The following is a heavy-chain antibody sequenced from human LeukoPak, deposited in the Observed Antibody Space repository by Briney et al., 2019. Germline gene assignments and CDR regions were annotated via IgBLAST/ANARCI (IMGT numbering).Heavy chain of an antibody. J-gene: IGHJ4*02. CDR3: ARDAYGSGSSTVYYFDY. CDR1: GFTVSSNY. V-gene: IGHV3-53*01. Sequence: GGSLRLSCAASGFTVSSNYMSWVRQAPGKGLEWVSVIYSGGSTYYADSVKGRFTISRDNSKNTLYLQMNSLRAEDTAVYYCARDAYGSGSSTVYYFDYWGQGTLVTVSS. CDR2: IYSGGST. D-gene: IGHD3-10*01.